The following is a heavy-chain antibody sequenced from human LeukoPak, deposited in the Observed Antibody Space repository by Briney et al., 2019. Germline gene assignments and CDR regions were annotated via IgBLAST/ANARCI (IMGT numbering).Heavy chain of an antibody. CDR3: ARVLPYSSGWGVDY. V-gene: IGHV4-34*01. CDR1: GGSFSGYY. Sequence: SETLSLTCAVYGGSFSGYYWSWIRQPPGKGLEWTGEINHSGSTNYNPSLKSRVTISVDTSKNQFSLKLSSVTAADTAVYYCARVLPYSSGWGVDYWGQGALVTVSS. J-gene: IGHJ4*02. D-gene: IGHD6-19*01. CDR2: INHSGST.